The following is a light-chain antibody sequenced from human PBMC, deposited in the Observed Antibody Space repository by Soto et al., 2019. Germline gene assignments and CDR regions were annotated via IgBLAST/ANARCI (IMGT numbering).Light chain of an antibody. V-gene: IGLV2-14*01. CDR3: SSYTSTSTRV. Sequence: QSALTQPASVSGSPGQSITISCTGTSSDVGGYTYVSWYQQKSGKAPKLMIFEVSNRPSGVSHRFSDSRSGNTASLTISGLEADDEADYYCSSYTSTSTRVFGGGTKVTVL. CDR2: EVS. J-gene: IGLJ1*01. CDR1: SSDVGGYTY.